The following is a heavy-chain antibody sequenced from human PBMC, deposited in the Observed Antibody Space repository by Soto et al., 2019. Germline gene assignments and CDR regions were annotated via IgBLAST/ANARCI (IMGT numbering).Heavy chain of an antibody. D-gene: IGHD1-26*01. CDR2: ISAYNGNT. CDR1: GYTFTTYV. J-gene: IGHJ3*01. V-gene: IGHV1-18*01. CDR3: ARDRRDSVADRRSFDV. Sequence: ASVKVSCKASGYTFTTYVINWVRQAPGQGLEWMGWISAYNGNTNYAQKLQGRVTMTTDTSTSTAYMELRSLRSDDTAIYYCARDRRDSVADRRSFDVWGQGTMVTVSS.